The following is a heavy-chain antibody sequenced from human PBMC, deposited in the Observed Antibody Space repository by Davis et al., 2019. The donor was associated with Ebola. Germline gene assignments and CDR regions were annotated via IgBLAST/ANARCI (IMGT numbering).Heavy chain of an antibody. J-gene: IGHJ5*01. V-gene: IGHV4-59*01. CDR3: ARSNYGSGSYDS. Sequence: MPSETLSLTCAVYGGSFSSYYWSWIRQPPGKGLEWIGYIHDNGDTKSNPSLKSRVTISVDTSKNQFSLKLNSVTAADTAVFYCARSNYGSGSYDSWGQGALVTVSS. CDR1: GGSFSSYY. CDR2: IHDNGDT. D-gene: IGHD3-10*01.